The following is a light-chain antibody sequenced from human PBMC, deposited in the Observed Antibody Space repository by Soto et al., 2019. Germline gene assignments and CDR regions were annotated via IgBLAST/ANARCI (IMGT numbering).Light chain of an antibody. J-gene: IGKJ5*01. Sequence: ELVLMQSPGTLSLSPGERATLSCRESQSVSSSYLAWYQQKPGQAPRLLIYGASSRATGIQDRFSGSGSGTDFTLTISRREPEDFAVYYWQQYVSSPITVGQVTLLESK. CDR2: GAS. CDR3: QQYVSSPIT. CDR1: QSVSSSY. V-gene: IGKV3-20*01.